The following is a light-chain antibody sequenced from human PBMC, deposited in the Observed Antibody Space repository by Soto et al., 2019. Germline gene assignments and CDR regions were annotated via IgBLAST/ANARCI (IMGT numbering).Light chain of an antibody. CDR1: KNDIGVYDF. Sequence: SALTQPPSASVSPGQSVTISCTGTKNDIGVYDFVSWYQHHPGKAPRLIIYEVVQRPSGVPDRLSGSKSGNTASLTVSGLQAADEADYFCKSYAGSNTYVFGSGTKVTVL. J-gene: IGLJ1*01. V-gene: IGLV2-8*01. CDR2: EVV. CDR3: KSYAGSNTYV.